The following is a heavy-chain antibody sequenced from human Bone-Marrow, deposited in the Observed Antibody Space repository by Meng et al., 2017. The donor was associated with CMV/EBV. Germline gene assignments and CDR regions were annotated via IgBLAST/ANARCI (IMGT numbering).Heavy chain of an antibody. J-gene: IGHJ6*02. D-gene: IGHD3-10*01. CDR3: ARVRFGELLYNYYYGMDV. CDR2: ISSSGSTI. Sequence: GESLKISCAASGFTFSDYYMSWIRQAPGKGLEWVSYISSSGSTIYYADSVKGRFTISRDNAKNSLYLQMNSLRAEDTAVYDCARVRFGELLYNYYYGMDVWGQGTTVTVSS. CDR1: GFTFSDYY. V-gene: IGHV3-11*01.